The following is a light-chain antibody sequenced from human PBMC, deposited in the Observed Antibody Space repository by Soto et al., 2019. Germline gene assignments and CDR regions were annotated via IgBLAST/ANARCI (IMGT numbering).Light chain of an antibody. CDR3: SSYTSSSTL. V-gene: IGLV2-14*01. J-gene: IGLJ1*01. CDR1: SSDVGSYNY. Sequence: QSALTQPASVSGSPGQSIPISCTGTSSDVGSYNYVSWYQQHPGKAPKLMIYEFSDRPSGISSRFSGSKSGNTASLNISGLQTEDEADYYCSSYTSSSTLFGNGTKLTVL. CDR2: EFS.